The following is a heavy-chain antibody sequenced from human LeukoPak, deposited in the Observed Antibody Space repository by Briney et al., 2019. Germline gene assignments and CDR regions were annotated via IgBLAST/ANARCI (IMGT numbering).Heavy chain of an antibody. D-gene: IGHD3-22*01. CDR1: GFTFSSYA. Sequence: GGSLRLSCAASGFTFSSYAMHWVRQAPGKGLEWVAVISYDGSNKYYADSVKGRFTISRDNSKNTLYLQMNSLRAEDTAVYYCARACYDSSGYSGGVIDYWGQGTLVTVPS. CDR3: ARACYDSSGYSGGVIDY. J-gene: IGHJ4*02. V-gene: IGHV3-30*04. CDR2: ISYDGSNK.